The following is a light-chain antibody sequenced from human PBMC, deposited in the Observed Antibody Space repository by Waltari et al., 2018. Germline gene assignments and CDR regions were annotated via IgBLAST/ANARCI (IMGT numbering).Light chain of an antibody. Sequence: QSALTPPPSPSGSPGQSVTIPCTGTSSDVGGYNYVSWYQHHPGKAPKLMISEVNKRPSGVPDRFSGSKSGNTASLTVSGLQADDEADYYCTSYAGSHNWVFGGGTKLTVL. CDR2: EVN. CDR3: TSYAGSHNWV. CDR1: SSDVGGYNY. J-gene: IGLJ2*01. V-gene: IGLV2-8*01.